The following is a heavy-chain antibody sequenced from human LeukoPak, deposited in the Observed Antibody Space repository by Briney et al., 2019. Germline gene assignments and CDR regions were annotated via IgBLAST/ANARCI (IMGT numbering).Heavy chain of an antibody. D-gene: IGHD3-22*01. CDR3: ARDRKEYYDESYGAFDI. Sequence: SETLSLTCTVYGGSISSYYWSWIRQPPGKGLEWIGYIYYSGSTNYNPSLKSRVTISVDTSKNQFSLKLSSVTAADTAVYYCARDRKEYYDESYGAFDIWGQGTMVTVSS. J-gene: IGHJ3*02. CDR1: GGSISSYY. V-gene: IGHV4-59*12. CDR2: IYYSGST.